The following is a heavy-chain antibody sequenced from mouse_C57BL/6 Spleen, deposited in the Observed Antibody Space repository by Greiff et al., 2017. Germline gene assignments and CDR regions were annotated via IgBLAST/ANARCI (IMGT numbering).Heavy chain of an antibody. CDR3: ARSWDEDYFDY. J-gene: IGHJ2*01. CDR1: GYAFSSSW. Sequence: QVQLQQSGPELVKPGASVKISCKASGYAFSSSWRNWVKQRPGKGLEWIGRIYPGDGDTNYNGKFKGKATLTADKSSSTAYMQLSSLTSEDSAVYFCARSWDEDYFDYWGQGTTLTVSS. V-gene: IGHV1-82*01. CDR2: IYPGDGDT. D-gene: IGHD4-1*01.